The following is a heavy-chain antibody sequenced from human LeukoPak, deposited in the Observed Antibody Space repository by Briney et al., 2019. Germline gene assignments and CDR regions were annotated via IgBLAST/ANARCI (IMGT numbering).Heavy chain of an antibody. Sequence: GGSLRLSCAASGFTFSTYAMSWVRQAPGKGLEWVSGITGSGGGTYYADSVKGRFTISRDNSKNTLYLQMNSLRAEDTTVYSCAKDREVLRSLEWFFDYWGQGTLVTVSS. D-gene: IGHD3-3*01. CDR2: ITGSGGGT. J-gene: IGHJ4*02. CDR3: AKDREVLRSLEWFFDY. V-gene: IGHV3-23*01. CDR1: GFTFSTYA.